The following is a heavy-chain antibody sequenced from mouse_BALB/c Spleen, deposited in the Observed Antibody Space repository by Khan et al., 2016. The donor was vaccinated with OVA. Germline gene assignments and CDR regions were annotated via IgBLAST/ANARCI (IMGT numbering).Heavy chain of an antibody. J-gene: IGHJ4*01. CDR1: HYTFTAYD. D-gene: IGHD2-2*01. CDR3: AREGSRGVTIDY. CDR2: IYPGGGNT. V-gene: IGHV1-77*01. Sequence: QVQLQQSGPELVKPGASVKISCKASHYTFTAYDINWVKQRPGQGLEWIGGIYPGGGNTDYNENFKGKATLTADKSSNTAYMQLSSLTSEVSAVYICAREGSRGVTIDYWGQGTSVSVSA.